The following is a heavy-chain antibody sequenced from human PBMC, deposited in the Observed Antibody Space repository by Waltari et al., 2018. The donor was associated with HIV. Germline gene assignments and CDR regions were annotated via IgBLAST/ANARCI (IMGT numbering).Heavy chain of an antibody. V-gene: IGHV4-38-2*01. CDR1: GYSISSDYY. J-gene: IGHJ4*02. CDR3: GSGSRRGHSHGIDY. CDR2: ASRSGST. D-gene: IGHD5-18*01. Sequence: QVQLHESGPGMVTPSETLSLPCAVSGYSISSDYYWGWIRQPPGKGLEWIGSASRSGSTYYSPSLKSRVTISLDTSKNQFSLKLNSVAAADTAVYYCGSGSRRGHSHGIDYWGQGTLVTVSS.